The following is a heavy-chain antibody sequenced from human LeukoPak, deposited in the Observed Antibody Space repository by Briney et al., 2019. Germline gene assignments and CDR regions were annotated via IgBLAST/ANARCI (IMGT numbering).Heavy chain of an antibody. CDR3: ARYIVATITTCYFDY. CDR1: GYSISSGYY. V-gene: IGHV4-38-2*01. D-gene: IGHD5-12*01. Sequence: PSETLSLTCAVSGYSISSGYYWGWIRQPPGKGLEWIGSIYHSGSTYYNPSLKSRVTISVDTSKNQFSLKLSSVTAADTAVYYCARYIVATITTCYFDYWGQGTLVTVSS. CDR2: IYHSGST. J-gene: IGHJ4*02.